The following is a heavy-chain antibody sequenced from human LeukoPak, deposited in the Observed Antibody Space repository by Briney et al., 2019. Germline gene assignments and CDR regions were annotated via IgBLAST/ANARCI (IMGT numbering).Heavy chain of an antibody. J-gene: IGHJ4*02. V-gene: IGHV1-69*05. Sequence: SVKVSCKASGGTFSSYAISWVRQAPGQGLEWMGGIIPIFGTANYAQKFQGRVTITTDESTSTAYMELSSLRSEDTAVYYCARGPAGVVVPAALGTFDYWGQGTLVTVSS. D-gene: IGHD2-2*01. CDR2: IIPIFGTA. CDR1: GGTFSSYA. CDR3: ARGPAGVVVPAALGTFDY.